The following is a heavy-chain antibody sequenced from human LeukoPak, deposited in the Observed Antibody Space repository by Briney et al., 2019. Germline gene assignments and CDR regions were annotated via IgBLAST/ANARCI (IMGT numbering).Heavy chain of an antibody. D-gene: IGHD2-2*01. CDR3: ARVPAAMYYYHMDV. CDR1: GFTFSSYA. CDR2: ISSNGGST. V-gene: IGHV3-64*01. Sequence: GGSLRLSCAASGFTFSSYALHWVRQAPGKGLEYVSAISSNGGSTFYANSVKGRFTISRDNSKNTLYLQMGSLRTEDMAVYYCARVPAAMYYYHMDVWGKGTTVTVSS. J-gene: IGHJ6*03.